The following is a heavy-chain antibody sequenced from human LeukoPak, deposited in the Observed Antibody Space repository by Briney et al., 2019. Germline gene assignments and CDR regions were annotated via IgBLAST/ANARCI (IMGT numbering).Heavy chain of an antibody. CDR2: INGAYINDAGGT. Sequence: PETLSLTCDVSGGSISTHYWSWVRQPPGKALEWIGYINGAYINDAGGTKYTAALESRVTMSADSAKNQLSLKLSSVTAADTAVYYCARDGRKRPPSEEGKPAPLYYYYGMDVWGQGTTVTVSS. CDR3: ARDGRKRPPSEEGKPAPLYYYYGMDV. J-gene: IGHJ6*02. V-gene: IGHV4-59*11. D-gene: IGHD2-15*01. CDR1: GGSISTHY.